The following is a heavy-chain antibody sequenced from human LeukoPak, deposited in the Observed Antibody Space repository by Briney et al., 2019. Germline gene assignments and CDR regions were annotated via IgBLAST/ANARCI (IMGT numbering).Heavy chain of an antibody. Sequence: PSETLSLTCTVSGGSISNYYWSWIRQPPGKGLEWIGYIYYSGSTNYNPSLKSRVTISVDTSKNQFSLKLSSVTAADTAVYYCARKGGTMIPFDPWGQGTLVTVSS. CDR2: IYYSGST. CDR1: GGSISNYY. CDR3: ARKGGTMIPFDP. V-gene: IGHV4-59*08. D-gene: IGHD3-22*01. J-gene: IGHJ5*02.